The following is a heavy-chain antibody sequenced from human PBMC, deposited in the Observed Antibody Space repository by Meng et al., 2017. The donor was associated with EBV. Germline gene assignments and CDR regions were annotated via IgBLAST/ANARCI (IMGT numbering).Heavy chain of an antibody. CDR3: ARAPDNWNDGPYY. CDR1: GAPFSSYN. CDR2: IITIFGTA. Sequence: KKHGCRVTAPGKAYGAPFSSYNISGVRQAPGQGLEWMGGIITIFGTANYAQKFQGRVTITADESTSTAYMELSSLRSEDTAVYYRARAPDNWNDGPYYWGQGTLVTVSS. D-gene: IGHD1-20*01. V-gene: IGHV1-69*13. J-gene: IGHJ4*02.